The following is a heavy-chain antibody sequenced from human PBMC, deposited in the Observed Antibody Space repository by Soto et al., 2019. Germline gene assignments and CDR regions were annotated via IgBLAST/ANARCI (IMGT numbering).Heavy chain of an antibody. J-gene: IGHJ3*01. CDR1: GGTFSSYA. CDR2: IIPIFGTA. CDR3: ARDHSGWHDAFDV. Sequence: SVKVSCKASGGTFSSYAISWVRQAPGQGLEWMGGIIPIFGTANYAQKFQGRVTITADESTSTAYMELSRLRSDDTAVYYCARDHSGWHDAFDVWGQGTMVTVSS. D-gene: IGHD6-19*01. V-gene: IGHV1-69*13.